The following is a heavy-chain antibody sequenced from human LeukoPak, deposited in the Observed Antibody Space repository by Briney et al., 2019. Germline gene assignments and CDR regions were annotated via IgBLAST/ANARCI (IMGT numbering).Heavy chain of an antibody. CDR2: ISSSSSYT. CDR1: GFTFSDYY. Sequence: GGSLILSCAASGFTFSDYYMSWIRQAPGKGLEWVSYISSSSSYTNYADSVKGRFTISRDNAKNSLYLQMNSLRAEDTAVYYCATRRGRGWFDPWGQGTLVTVSS. CDR3: ATRRGRGWFDP. J-gene: IGHJ5*02. V-gene: IGHV3-11*03. D-gene: IGHD3-16*01.